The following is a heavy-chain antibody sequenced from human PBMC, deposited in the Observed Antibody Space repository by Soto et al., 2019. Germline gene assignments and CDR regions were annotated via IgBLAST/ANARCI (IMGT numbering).Heavy chain of an antibody. V-gene: IGHV6-1*01. CDR3: ARGRQITLFGVVRPYYYGMDV. J-gene: IGHJ6*02. D-gene: IGHD3-3*01. CDR1: GDSVSSNSAA. Sequence: SQTLSLTCAISGDSVSSNSAAWNWIRQSPSRGLEWLGRTYYRSKWYNDYAVSVKSRITINPDTSKNQFSLQLNSVTPEDTAVYYCARGRQITLFGVVRPYYYGMDVWGQGTTVTVSS. CDR2: TYYRSKWYN.